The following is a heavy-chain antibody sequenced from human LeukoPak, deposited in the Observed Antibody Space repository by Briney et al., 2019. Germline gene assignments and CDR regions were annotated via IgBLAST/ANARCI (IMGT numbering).Heavy chain of an antibody. J-gene: IGHJ4*02. V-gene: IGHV4-59*01. Sequence: SETLSLTCTVSGASMTNYYWAWIRQPPGKGLEWIGYIYYSGSTNYNPSLKSRVTISVDTSKNQFSLKLSSVTAADTAVCYCARGNGYNYYWGQGTLVTVSS. CDR2: IYYSGST. D-gene: IGHD5-24*01. CDR1: GASMTNYY. CDR3: ARGNGYNYY.